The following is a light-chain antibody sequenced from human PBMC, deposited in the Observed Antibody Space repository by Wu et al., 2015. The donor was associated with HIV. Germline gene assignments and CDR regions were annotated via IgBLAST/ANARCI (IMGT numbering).Light chain of an antibody. CDR3: HQLSGNPWT. Sequence: DIQLTQSPSFLSTSVGDSITITCRASQGISNNLAWYQQKPGTAPKLLIYAASTLQSGVPLRFRGRGSGTEFTLSISDLQPEDFATYFCHQLSGNPWTFGQGDQGGTQT. CDR2: AAS. CDR1: QGISNN. V-gene: IGKV1-9*01. J-gene: IGKJ1*01.